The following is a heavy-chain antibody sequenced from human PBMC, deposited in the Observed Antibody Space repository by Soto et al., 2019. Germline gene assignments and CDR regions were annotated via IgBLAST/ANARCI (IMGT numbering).Heavy chain of an antibody. V-gene: IGHV3-30*18. D-gene: IGHD2-15*01. CDR2: ISYDGRNS. CDR1: GFTFSNYG. Sequence: QVQLVESGGGVVQPGGSLRLACEASGFTFSNYGMHRVRQAPGKGLEWVAVISYDGRNSYYADSVQGRFTISRDNSNNTVHLHMNSLRAEDTAIYYCAKDQVRGATGIVLDGMDVWGQGTTVTISS. CDR3: AKDQVRGATGIVLDGMDV. J-gene: IGHJ6*02.